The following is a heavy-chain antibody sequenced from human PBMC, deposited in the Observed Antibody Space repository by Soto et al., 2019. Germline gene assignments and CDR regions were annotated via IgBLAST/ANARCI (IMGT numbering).Heavy chain of an antibody. Sequence: ASVKVSCKASGYTFTSYCISWVRQAPGQGLEWMGWISAYNGNTNYAQKLQGRVTMTTDTSTSTAYMELRSLRSDDTAVYYCARGGGIAVAGTRWFDPWGQGTLVTVSS. CDR1: GYTFTSYC. J-gene: IGHJ5*02. CDR3: ARGGGIAVAGTRWFDP. CDR2: ISAYNGNT. D-gene: IGHD6-19*01. V-gene: IGHV1-18*01.